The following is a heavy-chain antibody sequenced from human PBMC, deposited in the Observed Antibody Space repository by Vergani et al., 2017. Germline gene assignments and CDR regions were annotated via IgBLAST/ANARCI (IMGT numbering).Heavy chain of an antibody. CDR1: GFTFGTYW. D-gene: IGHD3-9*01. CDR2: INQDGSEK. Sequence: EVLLVESGGGLVQPGGSLRLSCAASGFTFGTYWMSWVRQAPGKGLDGVANINQDGSEKYYVDSVKGRFTVSRDNAKNSLYLQMNTLRVEDTAVYYCAMSLNAFDIWGQGTMVTVSS. J-gene: IGHJ3*02. CDR3: AMSLNAFDI. V-gene: IGHV3-7*03.